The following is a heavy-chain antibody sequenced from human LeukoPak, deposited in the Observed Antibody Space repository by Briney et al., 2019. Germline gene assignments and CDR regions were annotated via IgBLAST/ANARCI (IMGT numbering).Heavy chain of an antibody. CDR2: IRYDGSNK. CDR1: GFTFSSFG. Sequence: TGGSLRLSCAASGFTFSSFGMHWVRQAPGKGLEWVAFIRYDGSNKYNADSVKGRFTISRDNSKNTLYLQMNSLRAEDTAVYYCARWDQRSSWYYFDYWGQGTLVTVSS. V-gene: IGHV3-30*02. J-gene: IGHJ4*02. D-gene: IGHD6-13*01. CDR3: ARWDQRSSWYYFDY.